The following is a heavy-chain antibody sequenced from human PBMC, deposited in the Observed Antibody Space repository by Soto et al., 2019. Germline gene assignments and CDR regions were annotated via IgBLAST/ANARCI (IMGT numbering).Heavy chain of an antibody. J-gene: IGHJ4*02. CDR1: RFTFSSYT. CDR2: ISYDGSNK. V-gene: IGHV3-30-3*01. D-gene: IGHD1-1*01. CDR3: ESGLGNHDYLSFDY. Sequence: QVQLVESGGGVVQPGRSLRVSCVASRFTFSSYTMHWFRQAPGKGLEWVALISYDGSNKYYADSVKGRFTISRDNSKNTLDLQMNSLRAEDTAVYYCESGLGNHDYLSFDYWGQGTLVTVSS.